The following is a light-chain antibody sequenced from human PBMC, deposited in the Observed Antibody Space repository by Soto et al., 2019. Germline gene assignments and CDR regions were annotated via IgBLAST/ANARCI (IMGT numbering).Light chain of an antibody. Sequence: AIRMTQSPSSFSASTGDRVTITCRASLGISSYLAWYQQKPGKAPKLLIYAASTLQSGVPSRFSGSGSGTDFTLTISCLQSEDFATYYCQQYYSYPHTFGPGTKLEIK. CDR3: QQYYSYPHT. J-gene: IGKJ2*01. CDR2: AAS. CDR1: LGISSY. V-gene: IGKV1-8*01.